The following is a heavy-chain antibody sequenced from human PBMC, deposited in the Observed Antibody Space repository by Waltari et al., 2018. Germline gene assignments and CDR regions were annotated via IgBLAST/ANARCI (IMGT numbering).Heavy chain of an antibody. CDR1: GGSISSYY. CDR3: ARRNWGFDY. D-gene: IGHD7-27*01. Sequence: QVQLQESGPGLVKPSETLSLTCTVSGGSISSYYWSWIRQPPGKGLEWIGYIYYSGSTNYNPSLKSRVTISVDTSKNQFSLKRSSVTAADTAVYYCARRNWGFDYWGQGTLVTVSS. CDR2: IYYSGST. V-gene: IGHV4-59*01. J-gene: IGHJ4*02.